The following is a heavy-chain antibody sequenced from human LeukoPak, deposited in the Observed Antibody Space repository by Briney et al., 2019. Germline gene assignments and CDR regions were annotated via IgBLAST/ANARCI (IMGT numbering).Heavy chain of an antibody. CDR3: ARPSLWFGELTGAFDI. V-gene: IGHV4-38-2*01. CDR1: GYSIGSGYY. D-gene: IGHD3-10*01. J-gene: IGHJ3*02. Sequence: SETLSLTCAVSGYSIGSGYYWGWIRQPPGKGLEWIGSIYHSGSTYYNPSLKSRVTISVDTSKNQFSLKLSSVTAADTAVYYCARPSLWFGELTGAFDIWGQGTMVTVSS. CDR2: IYHSGST.